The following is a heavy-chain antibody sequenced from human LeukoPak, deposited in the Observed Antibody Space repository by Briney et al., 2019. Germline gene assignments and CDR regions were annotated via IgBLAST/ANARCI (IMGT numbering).Heavy chain of an antibody. CDR2: IGSSSSYI. D-gene: IGHD5-18*01. Sequence: GGPLRLSCAASGFTFSSYSVNWVRQAPGKGLEWVSSIGSSSSYIYYADSVKGRFTISRDNAKNSLHLQMNSLRAEDTAAYYCAASTKHTAMVDYWGQGTLVTVSS. J-gene: IGHJ4*02. CDR1: GFTFSSYS. CDR3: AASTKHTAMVDY. V-gene: IGHV3-21*01.